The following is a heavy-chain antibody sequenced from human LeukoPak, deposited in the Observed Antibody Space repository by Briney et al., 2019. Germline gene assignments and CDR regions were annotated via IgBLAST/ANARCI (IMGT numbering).Heavy chain of an antibody. J-gene: IGHJ4*02. CDR1: GSTFSSYW. CDR3: ARDYSSGWYGDY. Sequence: GGSLRLSCAASGSTFSSYWMSWVRQAPGKGLEWVANIKQDGSEKYYVDSVKGRFTISRDNAKNSLYLQMNSLRAEDTAVYYCARDYSSGWYGDYWGQGTLVTVSS. V-gene: IGHV3-7*01. CDR2: IKQDGSEK. D-gene: IGHD6-19*01.